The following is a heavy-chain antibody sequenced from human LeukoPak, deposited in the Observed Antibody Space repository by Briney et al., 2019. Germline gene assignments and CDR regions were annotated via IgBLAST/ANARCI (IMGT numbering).Heavy chain of an antibody. J-gene: IGHJ6*03. Sequence: GGSLRLSCAASGYTFTGYYMHWVRQAPGQRLEWMGWINAGNGNTKYSQEFQGRVTITRDTSASTAYMELSSLRSEDMAVYYCARDGTTGTTPYYYYYYMDVWGKGTTVTVSS. V-gene: IGHV1-3*03. CDR2: INAGNGNT. CDR1: GYTFTGYY. CDR3: ARDGTTGTTPYYYYYYMDV. D-gene: IGHD1-1*01.